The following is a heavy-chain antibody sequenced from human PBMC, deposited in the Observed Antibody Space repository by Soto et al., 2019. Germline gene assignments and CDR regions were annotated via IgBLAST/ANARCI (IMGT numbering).Heavy chain of an antibody. CDR2: INHSGST. D-gene: IGHD2-8*02. CDR3: ARDKITGLFDY. CDR1: GGSFSGYY. V-gene: IGHV4-34*01. J-gene: IGHJ4*02. Sequence: QVQLQQWGAGLLKPSETLSLTCAVYGGSFSGYYWTWIRQPPGTGMEWIGEINHSGSTNYNPSLKSRVTISPDTSTNQFSLKLTSVTAADTAVYYCARDKITGLFDYWGQGTLVTVSS.